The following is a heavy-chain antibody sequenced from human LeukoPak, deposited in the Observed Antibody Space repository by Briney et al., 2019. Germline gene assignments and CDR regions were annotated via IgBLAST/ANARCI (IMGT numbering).Heavy chain of an antibody. Sequence: PGGSLRLSCAASGFTFSNAWMSWVRQAPGKGLEWVGRIKSKTDGGTTDYAAPVKGRFTISRDDSKNTLYLQMNSLKTEDTAVYYCTTARRFLEWFDYWGQGTLVTVSS. D-gene: IGHD3-3*01. CDR1: GFTFSNAW. V-gene: IGHV3-15*01. CDR2: IKSKTDGGTT. J-gene: IGHJ4*02. CDR3: TTARRFLEWFDY.